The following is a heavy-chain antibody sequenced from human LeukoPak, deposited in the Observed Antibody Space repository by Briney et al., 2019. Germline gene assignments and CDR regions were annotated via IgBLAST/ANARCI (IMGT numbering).Heavy chain of an antibody. V-gene: IGHV4-39*01. CDR1: GGSISSSSYY. CDR3: ARGIAARLVWFDP. CDR2: IYYTGST. D-gene: IGHD6-6*01. Sequence: SETLSLTCTVSGGSISSSSYYWGWIRQPPRKGLEWVGSIYYTGSTYCNPSLKSRVTISVDTSKNQLSLKLSSVTAAETAVYYCARGIAARLVWFDPWGQGTLVTVSS. J-gene: IGHJ5*02.